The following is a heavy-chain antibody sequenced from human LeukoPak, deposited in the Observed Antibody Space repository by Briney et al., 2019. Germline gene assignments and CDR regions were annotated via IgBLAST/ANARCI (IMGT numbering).Heavy chain of an antibody. V-gene: IGHV1-46*01. CDR2: INPSGGST. Sequence: GASVKVSCKASGYTFTSYYMHWVRQAPGQGLEWMGIINPSGGSTSYAQKFQGRVTMTRDTSTSTVYMELSSLRSEDTAVYYCARSPSGAYHYYGMDVWGQGTTVTVSS. D-gene: IGHD3-10*01. CDR1: GYTFTSYY. CDR3: ARSPSGAYHYYGMDV. J-gene: IGHJ6*02.